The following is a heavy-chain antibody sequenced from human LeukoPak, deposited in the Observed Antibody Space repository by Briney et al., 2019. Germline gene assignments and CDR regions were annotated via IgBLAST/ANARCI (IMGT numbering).Heavy chain of an antibody. CDR1: GGSITSGGYY. CDR3: AREDGTTNKWFDP. D-gene: IGHD1-1*01. CDR2: LHYSGNT. Sequence: SQTLSLTCTVSGGSITSGGYYWSWIRQHPGKGLEWIGNLHYSGNTYYNPSLKSRATISVDTSKNQFSLKLSSVTAADTAVYYCAREDGTTNKWFDPWGQGTLVTVSS. V-gene: IGHV4-31*03. J-gene: IGHJ5*02.